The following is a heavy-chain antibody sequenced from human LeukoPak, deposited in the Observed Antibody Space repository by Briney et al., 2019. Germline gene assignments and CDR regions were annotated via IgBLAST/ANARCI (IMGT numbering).Heavy chain of an antibody. CDR1: GVTFSSYW. CDR2: IKSDGSST. J-gene: IGHJ4*02. CDR3: ARDTFLGALGHDY. Sequence: GRSLRLSCAASGVTFSSYWMHWVRQAPGKGLVWVSRIKSDGSSTSYADSVKGRFTISRDNATNTLYLQMHSLRAEDTAVYYCARDTFLGALGHDYWGQGTMVTVSS. V-gene: IGHV3-74*01. D-gene: IGHD3-16*01.